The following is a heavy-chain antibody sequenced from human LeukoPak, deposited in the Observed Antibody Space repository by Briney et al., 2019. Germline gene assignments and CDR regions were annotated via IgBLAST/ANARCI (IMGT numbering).Heavy chain of an antibody. CDR2: ISGSGGST. CDR3: AKGVDFWSGYFSRATGNAFDI. V-gene: IGHV3-23*01. J-gene: IGHJ3*02. Sequence: GGSLRLSCAASGFTFSSYAMSWVRQAPGKGLEWVSAISGSGGSTYYADSVKGRFTISRDNSKNTMYLQMNSLRAEDMAVYYCAKGVDFWSGYFSRATGNAFDIWGQGTMVTVSS. CDR1: GFTFSSYA. D-gene: IGHD3-3*01.